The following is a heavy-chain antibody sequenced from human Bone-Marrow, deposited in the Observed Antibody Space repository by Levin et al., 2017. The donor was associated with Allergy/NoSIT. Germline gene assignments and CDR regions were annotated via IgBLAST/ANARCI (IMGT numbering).Heavy chain of an antibody. CDR1: GGTFSSYA. Sequence: KISCKASGGTFSSYAISWVRQAPGQGLEWMGGIIPIFGTANYAQKFQGRVTITADESTSTAYMELSSLRSEDTAVYYCARDRRSGVVVVAAPRANWFDPWGQGTLVTVSS. CDR3: ARDRRSGVVVVAAPRANWFDP. J-gene: IGHJ5*02. V-gene: IGHV1-69*01. CDR2: IIPIFGTA. D-gene: IGHD2-15*01.